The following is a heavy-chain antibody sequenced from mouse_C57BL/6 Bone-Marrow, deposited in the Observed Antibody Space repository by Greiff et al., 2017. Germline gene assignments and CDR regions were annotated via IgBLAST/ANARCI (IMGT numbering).Heavy chain of an antibody. CDR3: ALYGSFYYFDY. J-gene: IGHJ2*01. CDR1: GYAFSSSW. V-gene: IGHV1-82*01. CDR2: IYPGDGDT. Sequence: QVHVKQSGPELVKPGASVKISCKASGYAFSSSWMNWVKQRPGKGLEWIGRIYPGDGDTNYNGKFKGKATLTADKSSSTAYMQLSSLTSEDSAVYFCALYGSFYYFDYWGQGTTLTVSS. D-gene: IGHD1-1*01.